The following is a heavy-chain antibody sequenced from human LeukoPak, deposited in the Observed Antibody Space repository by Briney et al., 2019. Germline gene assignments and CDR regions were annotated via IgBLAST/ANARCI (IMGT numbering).Heavy chain of an antibody. J-gene: IGHJ4*02. CDR3: ARVRNYDSPLGHFDY. CDR2: IIPILGTA. CDR1: GGTFSSYA. Sequence: SVKVSCKASGGTFSSYAISWVRQAPGQGLEWMGRIIPILGTANYAQKFQGRVTITADKSTSTAYMELSSLRSEDTAVYYCARVRNYDSPLGHFDYWGQGTLVTVSS. V-gene: IGHV1-69*04. D-gene: IGHD3-22*01.